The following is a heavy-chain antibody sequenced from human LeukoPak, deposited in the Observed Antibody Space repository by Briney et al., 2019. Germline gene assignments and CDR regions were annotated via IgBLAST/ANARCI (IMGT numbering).Heavy chain of an antibody. CDR1: DDSISNNY. CDR2: IHYSWST. V-gene: IGHV4-59*01. J-gene: IGHJ4*02. Sequence: ASETLSLTCSVSDDSISNNYWSWIRQPPGKGLEWIGYIHYSWSTNYNPSLNSRVTISVDTSKKQVYLKVTSVTAADTAVYYCTRGEAYYGSGSFLVWWGQGTLVTVSS. D-gene: IGHD3-10*01. CDR3: TRGEAYYGSGSFLVW.